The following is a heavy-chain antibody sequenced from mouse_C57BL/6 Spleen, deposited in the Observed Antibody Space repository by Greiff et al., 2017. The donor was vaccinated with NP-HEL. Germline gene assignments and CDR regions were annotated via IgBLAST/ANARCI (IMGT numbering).Heavy chain of an antibody. J-gene: IGHJ3*01. CDR3: ARGGVCGNHPGFAY. V-gene: IGHV3-6*01. CDR1: GYSITSGYY. Sequence: DVKLQESGPGLVKPSQSLSLTCSVTGYSITSGYYWNWIRQFPGNKLEWMGYISYDGSNNYNPSLKNRISITRDTSKNQFFLKLNSVTTEDTATYDCARGGVCGNHPGFAYWGQGTLVTVSA. D-gene: IGHD2-1*01. CDR2: ISYDGSN.